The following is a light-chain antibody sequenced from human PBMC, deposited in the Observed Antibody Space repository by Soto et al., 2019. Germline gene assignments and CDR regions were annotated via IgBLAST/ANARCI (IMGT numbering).Light chain of an antibody. J-gene: IGKJ3*01. CDR1: QSVSSSY. CDR2: GAS. CDR3: QQFGCPFT. V-gene: IGKV3-20*01. Sequence: EIVLTQSPGTLSLSPGERATLSCRASQSVSSSYLAWYQHNPGQAPRLLIYGASTRATGIPDRFSGRGSGTDFALTISRLEPEDFAVYFCQQFGCPFTFGPGTIV.